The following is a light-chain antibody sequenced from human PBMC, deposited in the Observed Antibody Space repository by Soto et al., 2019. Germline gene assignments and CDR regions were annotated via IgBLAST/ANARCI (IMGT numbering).Light chain of an antibody. J-gene: IGLJ2*01. CDR3: CSYATSSVV. V-gene: IGLV2-23*01. CDR1: SSAIGTYNF. CDR2: EGS. Sequence: QSALTQPASVSGSPGQSSTISCTGPSSAIGTYNFVSWYQQHPGEAPKLMIYEGSKRPSGISNRFSGSKSGNTASLTISGLQAEDEADYYCCSYATSSVVFGEGTRLTVL.